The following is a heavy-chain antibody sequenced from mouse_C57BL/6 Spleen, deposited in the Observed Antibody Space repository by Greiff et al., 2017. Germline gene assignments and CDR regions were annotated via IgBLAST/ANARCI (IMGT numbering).Heavy chain of an antibody. CDR2: IYPGDGDT. CDR1: GYAFSSSW. D-gene: IGHD2-3*01. CDR3: ARWGWLPPFYARDY. Sequence: QVQLKQSGPELVKPGASVTISCKASGYAFSSSWMNWVKQRPGKGLEWIGRIYPGDGDTNYNGKFKGKATLTADKSSSTAYMQLSSLTSEDSAVYFCARWGWLPPFYARDYWGQGTSVTVSS. J-gene: IGHJ4*01. V-gene: IGHV1-82*01.